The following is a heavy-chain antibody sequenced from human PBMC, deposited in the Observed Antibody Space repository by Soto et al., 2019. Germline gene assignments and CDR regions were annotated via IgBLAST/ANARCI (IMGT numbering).Heavy chain of an antibody. CDR3: ARGYSSSWYLSLYRGLNYGMDV. D-gene: IGHD6-13*01. J-gene: IGHJ6*02. Sequence: PGESLKSSGKGSGDSFTSYWSGGVRQMPGKGLEWMGVIYPGDSDTRYSPSFQGEVTISADKSISTAYLQWSSLKASDTAMYYCARGYSSSWYLSLYRGLNYGMDVWGQGTPVPVSS. CDR2: IYPGDSDT. CDR1: GDSFTSYW. V-gene: IGHV5-51*03.